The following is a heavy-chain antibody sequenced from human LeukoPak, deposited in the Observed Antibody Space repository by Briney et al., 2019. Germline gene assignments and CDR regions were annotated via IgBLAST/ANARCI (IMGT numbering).Heavy chain of an antibody. D-gene: IGHD3-10*01. J-gene: IGHJ4*02. Sequence: GGSLRLSCAASGFTFNKYSMNWVRQAPGKGLEWVSVIYSGGATFYADSVKGRFTISRDNSKNTLYLQMNSLGAEDTAIYYCARGVSGTYYTPIDYWGQGTLVTVSS. V-gene: IGHV3-53*01. CDR3: ARGVSGTYYTPIDY. CDR1: GFTFNKYS. CDR2: IYSGGAT.